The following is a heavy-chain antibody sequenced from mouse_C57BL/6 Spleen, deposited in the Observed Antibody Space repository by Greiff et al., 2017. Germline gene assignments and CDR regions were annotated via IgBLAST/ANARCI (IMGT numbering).Heavy chain of an antibody. J-gene: IGHJ4*01. CDR3: ARDCYYYGSSYARGYAMDY. CDR1: GYTFTSYW. D-gene: IGHD1-1*01. Sequence: QVQLQQPGAELVKPGASVKLSCKASGYTFTSYWMQWVKQRPGQGLEWIGEIDPSDSYTNYNQKFKGKATLTVDTSSSTAYMQLSSLTSEDSAVYYCARDCYYYGSSYARGYAMDYWGQGTSVTVSS. CDR2: IDPSDSYT. V-gene: IGHV1-50*01.